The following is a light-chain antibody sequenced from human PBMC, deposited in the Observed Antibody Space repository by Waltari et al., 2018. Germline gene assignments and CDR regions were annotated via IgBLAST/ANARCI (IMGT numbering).Light chain of an antibody. Sequence: QSVVTQPPSASGTPGQRVTISCSGSSANIGSNTVNGYQQLPGTTPKLLIYNNNKRPSGVPDRFSGSKSGTSASLAISGLQSEDEADYYCAAWDDSLPGLFVFGSGTKVTVL. CDR3: AAWDDSLPGLFV. CDR1: SANIGSNT. V-gene: IGLV1-44*01. CDR2: NNN. J-gene: IGLJ1*01.